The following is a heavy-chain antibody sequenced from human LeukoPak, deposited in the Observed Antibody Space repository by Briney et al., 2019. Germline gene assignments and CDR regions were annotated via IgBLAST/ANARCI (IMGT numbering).Heavy chain of an antibody. Sequence: KASETLSLTCTGSGGSISSSSYYWGWIRQPPGKGLEWIGSIYYSGSTYYNPSLKSRVTISVDTSKNQFSLKLSSVTAADTAVYYCARRLRGGFGDWGQGTLVTVSS. CDR1: GGSISSSSYY. D-gene: IGHD3-10*01. CDR2: IYYSGST. V-gene: IGHV4-39*01. CDR3: ARRLRGGFGD. J-gene: IGHJ4*02.